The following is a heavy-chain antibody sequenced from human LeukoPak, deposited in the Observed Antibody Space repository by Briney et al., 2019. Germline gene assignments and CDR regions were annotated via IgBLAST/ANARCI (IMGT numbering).Heavy chain of an antibody. V-gene: IGHV3-30*02. Sequence: PGGSLRLSCAASVFTFSRYGFHWVRQAPGKGLEWVAFISDSGGDKWYADSVKGRLTISRDKSKNTVNLQMSSLRVEDTALYYCARDGGSESYAFDYWGQGTQVTVSS. CDR3: ARDGGSESYAFDY. CDR1: VFTFSRYG. D-gene: IGHD3-10*01. J-gene: IGHJ4*02. CDR2: ISDSGGDK.